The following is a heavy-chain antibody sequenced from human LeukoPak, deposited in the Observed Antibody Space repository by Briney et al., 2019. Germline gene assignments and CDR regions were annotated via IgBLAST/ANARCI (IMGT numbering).Heavy chain of an antibody. J-gene: IGHJ4*02. D-gene: IGHD3-10*01. CDR1: GYTFTSSA. CDR3: ARGKYGSGSYFDY. Sequence: ASVKVSCKASGYTFTSSAMPWVPQAPGQRLECMGWMNAGNGITKYSQEFQGRVTITRDTSASTAYMELSSLRSEDMAVYCCARGKYGSGSYFDYWGQGTLVTVSS. CDR2: MNAGNGIT. V-gene: IGHV1-3*03.